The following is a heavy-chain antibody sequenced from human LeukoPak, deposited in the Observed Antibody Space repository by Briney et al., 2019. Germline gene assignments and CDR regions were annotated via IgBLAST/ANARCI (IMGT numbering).Heavy chain of an antibody. J-gene: IGHJ4*02. V-gene: IGHV4-39*01. CDR1: GGSISSGSYY. CDR3: ARLRPHYSNYDLGYFDY. CDR2: IYYSGST. Sequence: PSETLSLTCTVSGGSISSGSYYWVWIRQPPGKGLEWIGSIYYSGSTYYNPSLKSRVTTSVDTSKNQFSLKLSSVTAADTAAYYCARLRPHYSNYDLGYFDYWGQGTLVTVSS. D-gene: IGHD4-11*01.